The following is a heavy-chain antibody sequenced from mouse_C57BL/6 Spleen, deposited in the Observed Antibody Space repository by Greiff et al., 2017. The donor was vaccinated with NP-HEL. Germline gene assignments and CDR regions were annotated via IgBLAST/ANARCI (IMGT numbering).Heavy chain of an antibody. CDR3: ARVRNDWFAY. Sequence: QVQLQQPGAELVKPGASVKLSCKASGYTFTSYWMHWVKQRPGRGLEWIGRIDPNSGGTKYNEKFKSKATLTVDKPSSTAYMQLSSLTSKDSAVYYCARVRNDWFAYWGQGTLVTVSA. V-gene: IGHV1-72*01. D-gene: IGHD2-3*01. J-gene: IGHJ3*01. CDR2: IDPNSGGT. CDR1: GYTFTSYW.